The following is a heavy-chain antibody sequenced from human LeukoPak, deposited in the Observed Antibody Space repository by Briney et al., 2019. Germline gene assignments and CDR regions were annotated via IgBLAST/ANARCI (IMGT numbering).Heavy chain of an antibody. CDR2: INHSGST. CDR1: GGSFSGYY. J-gene: IGHJ4*02. CDR3: ARGLGYCSSTSCYSGVDY. V-gene: IGHV4-34*01. D-gene: IGHD2-2*02. Sequence: PSETLSLTCAVYGGSFSGYYWSWVRQPPGKGLEWIGEINHSGSTNYNPSLKSRVTISVDTSKNQFSLKLSSVTAADTAVYYCARGLGYCSSTSCYSGVDYWGQGTLVTVSS.